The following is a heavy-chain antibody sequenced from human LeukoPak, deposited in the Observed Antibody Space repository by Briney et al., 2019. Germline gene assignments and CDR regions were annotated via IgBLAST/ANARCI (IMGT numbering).Heavy chain of an antibody. V-gene: IGHV4-30-4*08. D-gene: IGHD3-9*01. CDR1: GGTINSGEHY. CDR2: IYHNGRT. J-gene: IGHJ6*03. CDR3: ARYYDILSHMDV. Sequence: SETLSLTCTVSGGTINSGEHYWGWIRQTPGKGLEWIGYIYHNGRTYSNPSLKSRLDLSVDTSKNQFSLKLTSVTVADTALYHRARYYDILSHMDVWGKGTTVTVCS.